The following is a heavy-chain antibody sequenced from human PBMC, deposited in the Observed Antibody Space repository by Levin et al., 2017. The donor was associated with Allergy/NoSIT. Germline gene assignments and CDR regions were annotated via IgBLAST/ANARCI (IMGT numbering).Heavy chain of an antibody. Sequence: RTGGSLRLSCAASGFTFSASEMNWVRQAPGQGLEWLSFISPGGNTIYYADSVKGRFTTSRDNANNLVYLQMNSLRAEDTAVYYCGRELGPATISGYYGVDVWGQGTTVTVSS. CDR1: GFTFSASE. J-gene: IGHJ6*02. CDR2: ISPGGNTI. V-gene: IGHV3-48*03. D-gene: IGHD2-2*02. CDR3: GRELGPATISGYYGVDV.